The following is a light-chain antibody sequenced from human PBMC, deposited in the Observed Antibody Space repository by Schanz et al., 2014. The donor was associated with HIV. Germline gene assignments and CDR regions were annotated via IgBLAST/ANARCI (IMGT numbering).Light chain of an antibody. Sequence: EIVLTQSPATLSLSPGERATLSCRASQSVSSYLAWYQQKPGQAPRLLIYDASNRATGIPARFSGSGSGTDFTLTISRLEPEDFAVYYCQHYVGSRGTFGGGTKVEIK. CDR1: QSVSSY. CDR2: DAS. J-gene: IGKJ4*01. V-gene: IGKV3-11*01. CDR3: QHYVGSRGT.